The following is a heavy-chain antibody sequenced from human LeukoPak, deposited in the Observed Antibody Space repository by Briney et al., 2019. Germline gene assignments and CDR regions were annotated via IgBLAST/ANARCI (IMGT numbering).Heavy chain of an antibody. J-gene: IGHJ4*02. CDR1: GFTFSSYA. V-gene: IGHV3-30-3*01. CDR2: ISYDGSNK. Sequence: GGSLRLSCAASGFTFSSYAMHWVRQAPGKGLEWVAVISYDGSNKCYADSVKGRFTISRDNSKNTLYLQMNSLRAEDTAVYYCARDPGFLEWLFDYWGQGTLVTVSS. D-gene: IGHD3-3*01. CDR3: ARDPGFLEWLFDY.